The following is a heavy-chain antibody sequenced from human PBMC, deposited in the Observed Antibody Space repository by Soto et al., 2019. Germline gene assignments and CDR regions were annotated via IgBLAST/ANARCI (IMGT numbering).Heavy chain of an antibody. D-gene: IGHD2-15*01. CDR2: IYYIGST. Sequence: PSETLSLTCTVSGGSISSSIYYWGWIRHPPGKGLEWIGSIYYIGSTYYNPSLKSRVTISVDTSKNQFSLKLSSVTAADTAVYYCARNPVVVPFRLGAFDIWGQGTMMTV. CDR3: ARNPVVVPFRLGAFDI. CDR1: GGSISSSIYY. V-gene: IGHV4-39*01. J-gene: IGHJ3*02.